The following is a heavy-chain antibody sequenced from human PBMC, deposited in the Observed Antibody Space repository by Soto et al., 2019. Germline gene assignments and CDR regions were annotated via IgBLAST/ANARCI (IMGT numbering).Heavy chain of an antibody. Sequence: ASVNVSCKASGYTFFTYGITWARQAPGQGLEWMGWISTYDGNTDYAQKVQGRVTMTTDTSTRTAYMELRSLRSDDTAVYYCARKSSSSSWFDPWGQGTLVTVSS. CDR1: GYTFFTYG. D-gene: IGHD6-6*01. J-gene: IGHJ5*02. CDR2: ISTYDGNT. CDR3: ARKSSSSSWFDP. V-gene: IGHV1-18*01.